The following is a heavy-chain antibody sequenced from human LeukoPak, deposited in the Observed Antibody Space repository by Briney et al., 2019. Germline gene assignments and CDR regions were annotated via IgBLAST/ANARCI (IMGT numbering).Heavy chain of an antibody. V-gene: IGHV4-39*07. D-gene: IGHD3-3*01. J-gene: IGHJ3*02. CDR1: GGSISSSSYH. Sequence: SETLSLTCTVSGGSISSSSYHWGWIRQPPGKGLEWIGEINHSGSTNYNPSLKSRVTISVDTSKNQFSLKLSSVTAADTAVYYCARVSTYYDFWSGYPYAFDIWGQGTMVTVSS. CDR3: ARVSTYYDFWSGYPYAFDI. CDR2: INHSGST.